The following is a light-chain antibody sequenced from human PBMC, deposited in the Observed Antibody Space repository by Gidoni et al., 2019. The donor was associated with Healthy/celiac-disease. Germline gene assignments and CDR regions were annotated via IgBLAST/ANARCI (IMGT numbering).Light chain of an antibody. CDR1: SSDVGGYNY. Sequence: QSALTPPSSLSGSPGLSVAISCTGTSSDVGGYNYVSWDQQHPGQAPKLLIYDVSKPPSGVPDRFSGSKSGNTASLTISGLQAEDEADYYCCSYAGSYTLGVFGGWTKLTVL. J-gene: IGLJ3*02. CDR3: CSYAGSYTLGV. V-gene: IGLV2-11*01. CDR2: DVS.